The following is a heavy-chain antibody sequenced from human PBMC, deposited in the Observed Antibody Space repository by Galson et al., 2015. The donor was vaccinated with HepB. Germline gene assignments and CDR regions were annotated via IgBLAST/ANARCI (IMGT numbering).Heavy chain of an antibody. J-gene: IGHJ5*02. CDR2: ISAHKGKT. V-gene: IGHV1-18*01. D-gene: IGHD4-17*01. Sequence: SVKVSCKASGYTFSMYGITWVRQPPGQGLEWMGWISAHKGKTNYAQKFQGRVTMTTDTSKNTAYMELRSLRSDDTAVYYCARDLAWGRYSDNNFNVAWLDTWGQGSLVTVSS. CDR3: ARDLAWGRYSDNNFNVAWLDT. CDR1: GYTFSMYG.